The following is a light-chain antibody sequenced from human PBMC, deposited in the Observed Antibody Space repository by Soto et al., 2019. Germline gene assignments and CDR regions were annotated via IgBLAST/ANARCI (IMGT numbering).Light chain of an antibody. Sequence: EIVLTQPPGALSLSPGDRATLSCRASQSVTSSYLAWYQQKPGQAPRLLIYGASSRATGIPDRFSGSGSGTDFTLTISRLEPEDFAVYYCQQYGNSPITFGQGTRLEIK. CDR3: QQYGNSPIT. V-gene: IGKV3-20*01. CDR1: QSVTSSY. CDR2: GAS. J-gene: IGKJ5*01.